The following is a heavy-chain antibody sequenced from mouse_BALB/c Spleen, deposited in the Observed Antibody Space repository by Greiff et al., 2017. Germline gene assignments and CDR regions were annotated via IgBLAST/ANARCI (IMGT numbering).Heavy chain of an antibody. CDR1: GYTFTDYA. D-gene: IGHD2-4*01. V-gene: IGHV1S137*01. CDR3: AAMITHYYAMDY. J-gene: IGHJ4*01. Sequence: VQLQQSGAELVRPGVSVKISCKGSGYTFTDYAMHWVKQSHAKSLEWIGVISTYYGDASYNQKFKGKATMTVDKSSSTAYMELARLTSEDSAIYYCAAMITHYYAMDYWGQGTSVTVSS. CDR2: ISTYYGDA.